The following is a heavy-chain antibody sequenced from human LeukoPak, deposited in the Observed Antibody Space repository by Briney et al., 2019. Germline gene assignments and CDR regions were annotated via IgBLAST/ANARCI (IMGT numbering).Heavy chain of an antibody. Sequence: GGSLRLSCAASGFTFSSFWMSWIRQVPGKGLECVANINEDGSQKHYVDSVKGRFTISRDNSKNTLYLQMNSLRAEDTAVYYCARAWWELRAQTDTLPDYWGQGTLVTVSS. J-gene: IGHJ4*02. D-gene: IGHD1-26*01. CDR3: ARAWWELRAQTDTLPDY. CDR2: INEDGSQK. CDR1: GFTFSSFW. V-gene: IGHV3-7*01.